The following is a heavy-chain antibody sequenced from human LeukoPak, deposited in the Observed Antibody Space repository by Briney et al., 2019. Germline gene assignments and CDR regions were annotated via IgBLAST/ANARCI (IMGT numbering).Heavy chain of an antibody. CDR1: GLTFSSDG. CDR2: IWFEVSNK. V-gene: IGHV3-33*01. J-gene: IGHJ6*02. CDR3: ARAHYDFWSGYYTSGLYGMDV. D-gene: IGHD3-3*01. Sequence: AGSLRLSCAPPGLTFSSDGIHAVRQAPRKGREWVAGIWFEVSNKYYADSVKGRFTISRDNSKNTLYLQMNSLRAEDTAVYYCARAHYDFWSGYYTSGLYGMDVWGQGPTVTVSS.